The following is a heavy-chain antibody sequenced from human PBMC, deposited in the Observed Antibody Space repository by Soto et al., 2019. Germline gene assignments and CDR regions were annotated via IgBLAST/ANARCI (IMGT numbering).Heavy chain of an antibody. J-gene: IGHJ5*02. D-gene: IGHD1-26*01. CDR3: ARDPGLSGSYRVRFSTFDP. CDR2: ISAYNGNT. V-gene: IGHV1-18*01. Sequence: QVQLVQSGAEVKKPGASVKVSCKASGYTFTSYGISWLRQAPGQGLEWMGWISAYNGNTNYAQKLQGRVTMTTDTSTSTAYMELRSLRSDDTAVYYCARDPGLSGSYRVRFSTFDPWGQGTMVTVSS. CDR1: GYTFTSYG.